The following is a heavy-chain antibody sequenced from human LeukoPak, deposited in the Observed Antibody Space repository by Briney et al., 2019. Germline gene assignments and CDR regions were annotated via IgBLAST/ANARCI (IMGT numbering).Heavy chain of an antibody. CDR3: ARGSPSYAQWHFDL. J-gene: IGHJ2*01. Sequence: ASVKVSCKASGYTITDYYLHWVRQAPGQGLEWMGWIIPNAGGTNYAQKFQDWVTMSSDTSISTAYMELSSLRSDDTAVYYCARGSPSYAQWHFDLWGRGTLVTVSS. CDR1: GYTITDYY. D-gene: IGHD2/OR15-2a*01. CDR2: IIPNAGGT. V-gene: IGHV1-2*04.